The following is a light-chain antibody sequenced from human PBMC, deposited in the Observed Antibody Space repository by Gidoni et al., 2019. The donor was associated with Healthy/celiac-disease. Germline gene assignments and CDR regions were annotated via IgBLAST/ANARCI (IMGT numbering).Light chain of an antibody. CDR3: QQSYSTPIFT. Sequence: DIQMTQSPSSLSASVGDRVTITCRASQSISSYLNWYQQKPGKAPKLLIYAASSLQSGVPSRFSGSRSGTDFTLTISSLQPEDVATYYCQQSYSTPIFTFGPGTKVEIK. V-gene: IGKV1-39*01. J-gene: IGKJ3*01. CDR1: QSISSY. CDR2: AAS.